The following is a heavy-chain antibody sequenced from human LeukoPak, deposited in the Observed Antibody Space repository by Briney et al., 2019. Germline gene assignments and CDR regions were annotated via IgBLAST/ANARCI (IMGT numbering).Heavy chain of an antibody. CDR3: ARSPRYCSSTSCYSPPATPYYYYMDV. D-gene: IGHD2-2*01. Sequence: SVKVSCKASGGTFNSYVISWVRQAPGLGLERMGGIIPIFGTANYAQKFQGRVTITTDESTSTAYMELSSLRSEDTAVYYCARSPRYCSSTSCYSPPATPYYYYMDVWGKGTPVTVSS. CDR2: IIPIFGTA. CDR1: GGTFNSYV. J-gene: IGHJ6*03. V-gene: IGHV1-69*05.